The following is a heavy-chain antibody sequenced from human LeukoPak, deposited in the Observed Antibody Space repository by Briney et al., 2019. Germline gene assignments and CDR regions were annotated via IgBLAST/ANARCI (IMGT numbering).Heavy chain of an antibody. CDR3: ARVSYDDYYYYGMDV. D-gene: IGHD1-26*01. Sequence: SPSETPSLTCAVYGGSFSGYYWSWIRQPPGKGLEWIGGINHSGSTNYNPSLKSRVTISVDTSKNQFSLKLSSVTAADTAVYYCARVSYDDYYYYGMDVWGQGTTVTVSS. J-gene: IGHJ6*02. CDR2: INHSGST. V-gene: IGHV4-34*01. CDR1: GGSFSGYY.